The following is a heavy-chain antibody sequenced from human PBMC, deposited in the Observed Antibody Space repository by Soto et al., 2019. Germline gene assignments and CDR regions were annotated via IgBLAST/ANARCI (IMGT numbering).Heavy chain of an antibody. CDR3: ARSAIAVNGLFDH. D-gene: IGHD6-19*01. CDR1: GGFISTSSYY. J-gene: IGHJ4*02. CDR2: IYYTGYT. Sequence: QVQLQESGPGLVKPSETLSLTCTVSGGFISTSSYYWGWVRQPPGKGLEWIGTIYYTGYTYYNPSLKSRVAMSVDTSKDHFSLNLTSVIAADTAIYYCARSAIAVNGLFDHWGLGTLVTVSS. V-gene: IGHV4-39*02.